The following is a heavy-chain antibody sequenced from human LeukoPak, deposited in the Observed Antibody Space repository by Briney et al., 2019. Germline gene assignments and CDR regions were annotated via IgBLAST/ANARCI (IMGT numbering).Heavy chain of an antibody. CDR3: ARGSAIFGMPSLDY. CDR1: GGSISSGSYY. V-gene: IGHV4-61*02. CDR2: IYTSGSA. D-gene: IGHD3-3*01. J-gene: IGHJ4*02. Sequence: SETLSLTCTVSGGSISSGSYYWSWIRQPAGKGLEWIGRIYTSGSANYNPSLKSRVTISVDTSKNQFSLKLSSVTAADTAVYYCARGSAIFGMPSLDYCGQGTLVTVSS.